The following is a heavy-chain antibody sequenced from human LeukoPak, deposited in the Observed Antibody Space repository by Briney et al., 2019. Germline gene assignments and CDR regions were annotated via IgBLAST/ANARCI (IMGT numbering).Heavy chain of an antibody. CDR2: ISYAGSNK. V-gene: IGHV3-30*04. CDR3: ARVGGSSGFYYGFDY. CDR1: GFTFSSYA. D-gene: IGHD3-22*01. Sequence: PGRSLRLSCAASGFTFSSYAMHWVRQAPGKGLEWVAVISYAGSNKYYADSVEGRFTISRDNSKNTLYLQMNSLRAEDTAVYYCARVGGSSGFYYGFDYWGQGTLVTVPS. J-gene: IGHJ4*02.